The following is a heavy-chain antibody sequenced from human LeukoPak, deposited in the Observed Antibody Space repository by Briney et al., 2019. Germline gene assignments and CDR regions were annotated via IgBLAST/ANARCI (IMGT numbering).Heavy chain of an antibody. CDR3: ARDAAAASNWFDP. Sequence: ASVKVSCKASGYTFTGYYMHWVRQAPGQGLEWRGWINTSSGGTNYAQKLQGRVTMTTDTSTSTAYMELRSLRSDDTAVYYCARDAAAASNWFDPWGQGTLVTVSS. CDR1: GYTFTGYY. V-gene: IGHV1-2*02. CDR2: INTSSGGT. J-gene: IGHJ5*02. D-gene: IGHD6-13*01.